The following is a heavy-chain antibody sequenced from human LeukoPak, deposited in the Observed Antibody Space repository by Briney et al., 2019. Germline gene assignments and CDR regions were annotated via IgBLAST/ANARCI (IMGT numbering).Heavy chain of an antibody. CDR1: GDSISSSSYY. CDR3: ARRNYDFWSGYYTYYYFDY. Sequence: PSQTLSLTCTVSGDSISSSSYYWGWIRQPPGTGLEWVASIYYSGTTYSNPSLKSRVTISVDTSKNQFSLKLSSVTAADTAAYYCARRNYDFWSGYYTYYYFDYWGQGTLVTVSS. D-gene: IGHD3-3*01. CDR2: IYYSGTT. V-gene: IGHV4-39*01. J-gene: IGHJ4*02.